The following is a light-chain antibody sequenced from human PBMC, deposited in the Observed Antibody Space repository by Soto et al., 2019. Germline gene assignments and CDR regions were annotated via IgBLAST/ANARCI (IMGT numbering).Light chain of an antibody. CDR1: QSVTAGY. CDR2: ETS. CDR3: QQYGNSPT. J-gene: IGKJ1*01. Sequence: EIVLTPSSGTLSLSPGEISTPSCRASQSVTAGYSAWYQQKPSQAPRLLIYETSSRTTGIPDRFSGSGSGTDFTLTISRLEPEEFAVYYCQQYGNSPTFGQGTKVDIK. V-gene: IGKV3-20*01.